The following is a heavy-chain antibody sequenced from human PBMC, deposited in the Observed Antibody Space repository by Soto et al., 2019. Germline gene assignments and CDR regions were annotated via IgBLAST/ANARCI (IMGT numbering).Heavy chain of an antibody. CDR1: GFIFSSYG. V-gene: IGHV3-33*01. J-gene: IGHJ2*01. Sequence: QVQLVESGGGVVQPGRSLRLSCATSGFIFSSYGMHWVRQGPGKGLEWVAVIWYDGTNKYYADSVNGLFTISRDDYKNTLYLQMNRLRAEDTAVYYCARGPMTTVTTWVDWYFDLWGRGTLVTVSS. CDR3: ARGPMTTVTTWVDWYFDL. D-gene: IGHD4-17*01. CDR2: IWYDGTNK.